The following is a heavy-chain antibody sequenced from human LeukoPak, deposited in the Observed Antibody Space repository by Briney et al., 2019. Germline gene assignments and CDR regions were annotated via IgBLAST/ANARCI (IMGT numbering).Heavy chain of an antibody. Sequence: SETLSLTCTVSRGSISSGNYYWSWIRQPPGKGLEWIGEINHSGSTNYNPSLKSRVTISVDTSKNQFSLKLSSVTAADTAVYYCARGPAHYDFWSGYDYYYYMDVWGKGTTVTVSS. V-gene: IGHV4-39*07. CDR3: ARGPAHYDFWSGYDYYYYMDV. CDR1: RGSISSGNYY. J-gene: IGHJ6*03. CDR2: INHSGST. D-gene: IGHD3-3*01.